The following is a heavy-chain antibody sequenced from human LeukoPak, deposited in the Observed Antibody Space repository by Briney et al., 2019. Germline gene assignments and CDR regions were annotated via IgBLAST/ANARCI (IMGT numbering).Heavy chain of an antibody. CDR3: ARRVSTSNTYNWFDP. J-gene: IGHJ5*02. V-gene: IGHV3-48*02. CDR1: GFTFSSYA. D-gene: IGHD2/OR15-2a*01. CDR2: ISGSSSTI. Sequence: GGSLRLSCSASGFTFSSYAMHWVRQAPGKGLEWGSYISGSSSTIYYSDSVKGRFTISRDNAKNSLYLQMNSLRDEDTAVYYCARRVSTSNTYNWFDPWGQGTLVTVSS.